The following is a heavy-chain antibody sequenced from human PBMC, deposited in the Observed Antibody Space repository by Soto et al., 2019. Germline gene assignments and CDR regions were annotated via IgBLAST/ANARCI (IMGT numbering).Heavy chain of an antibody. Sequence: ASVKVSCKASGYTFTSYYMHWVRQAPGQGLEWMGIINPSGGSTSYAQKFQGRVTMTRDTSTSTVYMELSSLRSEDTAVYYCARDGAAYYYDSSGYYAFDYWGKGTMVTVSS. V-gene: IGHV1-46*01. CDR3: ARDGAAYYYDSSGYYAFDY. J-gene: IGHJ4*02. CDR1: GYTFTSYY. CDR2: INPSGGST. D-gene: IGHD3-22*01.